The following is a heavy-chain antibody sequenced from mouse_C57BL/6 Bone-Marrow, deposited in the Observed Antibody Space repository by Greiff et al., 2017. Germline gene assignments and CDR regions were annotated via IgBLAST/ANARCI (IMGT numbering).Heavy chain of an antibody. Sequence: QVQLQQPGAELVKPGASVKLSCKASGYTFTSYWMHWVKQRPGQGLEWIGMIHPNSGSTNYNEKFKSKATLTVDKSSSTAYMQLSSLTSEDSAVYYCARSYDYDPRDYAMDYWGQGTTVTVSS. CDR1: GYTFTSYW. V-gene: IGHV1-64*01. J-gene: IGHJ4*01. CDR3: ARSYDYDPRDYAMDY. CDR2: IHPNSGST. D-gene: IGHD2-4*01.